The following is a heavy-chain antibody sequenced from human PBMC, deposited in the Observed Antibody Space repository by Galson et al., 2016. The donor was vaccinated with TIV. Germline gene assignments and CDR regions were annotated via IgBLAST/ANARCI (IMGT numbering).Heavy chain of an antibody. CDR3: VRDAGPYYHGLEI. J-gene: IGHJ3*02. V-gene: IGHV4-30-4*01. CDR2: VYYSGRT. Sequence: TLSLTCTVFGGSIKNGDFFWTWIRQPPGKGLEWIGYVYYSGRTNYSPSLQSRLSLSVDTSKNQFSLRLSSVTAADTAVYYCVRDAGPYYHGLEIWGQGTMVTVSS. CDR1: GGSIKNGDFF. D-gene: IGHD4/OR15-4a*01.